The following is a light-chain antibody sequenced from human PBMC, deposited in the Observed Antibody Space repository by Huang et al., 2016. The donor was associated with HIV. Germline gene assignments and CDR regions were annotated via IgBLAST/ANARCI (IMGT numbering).Light chain of an antibody. CDR1: QSISDN. V-gene: IGKV3-15*01. J-gene: IGKJ5*01. Sequence: EIVLTQSPAALFVSPGERATLTCRASQSISDNLAWYQQKPGQPPRLLIYGASTRATGIPARFSVSGSGTEFTLPISSLQFEDFALYYCQQYNNWPPAITFGQGTRLEIK. CDR2: GAS. CDR3: QQYNNWPPAIT.